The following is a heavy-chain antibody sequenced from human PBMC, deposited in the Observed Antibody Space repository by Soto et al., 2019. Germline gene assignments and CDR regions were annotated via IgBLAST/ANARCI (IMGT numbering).Heavy chain of an antibody. CDR1: GFSFSDYY. D-gene: IGHD3-22*01. V-gene: IGHV3-11*01. J-gene: IGHJ5*02. CDR3: ARGACITWYYDDSFDT. Sequence: QVQLVESGGGLVKPGGSLRVSCAASGFSFSDYYMTWIRQAPGKGLEWVSYISGSGDNIHYADSVKGRFTISRDNAKTXLYLELDSQRVEDTDVYDCARGACITWYYDDSFDTWGEGTLVTAS. CDR2: ISGSGDNI.